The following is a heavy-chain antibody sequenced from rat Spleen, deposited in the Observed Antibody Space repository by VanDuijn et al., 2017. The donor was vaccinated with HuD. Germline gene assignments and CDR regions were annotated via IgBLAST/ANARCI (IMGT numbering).Heavy chain of an antibody. CDR3: TRCPYYYDGYYPPYFDY. D-gene: IGHD1-12*03. CDR1: GFTFDNYW. CDR2: ITNTGGSI. J-gene: IGHJ2*01. Sequence: VQLMESGPGLVQPSETLSLTCTVSGFTFDNYWMSWIRQAPGKGLEWVASITNTGGSIYYLDSVKGRFTISRDNAKSTLYLQMNSLRSEDTATYYCTRCPYYYDGYYPPYFDYWGQGVMVTVSS. V-gene: IGHV5-31*01.